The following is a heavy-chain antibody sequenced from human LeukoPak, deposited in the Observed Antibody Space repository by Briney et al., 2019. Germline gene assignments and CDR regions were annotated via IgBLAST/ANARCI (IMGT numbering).Heavy chain of an antibody. D-gene: IGHD6-13*01. J-gene: IGHJ6*02. V-gene: IGHV3-49*04. Sequence: GGSLRLSCTASGFTLGDYAMSVVRQAPGKGLEWVGFIRSKAYGGTTEYAASVNGRFTISRDDSKSIAYLQMNSLKTQDTAVYYCTRDPPPLYSSSWYVLTNYYYYGMDVWGQGTTVTVSS. CDR3: TRDPPPLYSSSWYVLTNYYYYGMDV. CDR2: IRSKAYGGTT. CDR1: GFTLGDYA.